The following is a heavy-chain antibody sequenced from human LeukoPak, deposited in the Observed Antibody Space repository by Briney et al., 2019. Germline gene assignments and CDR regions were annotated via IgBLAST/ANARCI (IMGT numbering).Heavy chain of an antibody. Sequence: ASVKVSCKASGYTFTSYYMHWVRQAPGQGLEWMGIINPSGGSTSYAQKFQGRVTMTRDTCTSTVYMELSSLRSEDTAVYYCVRQDYGDYVGLGYWGQGTLVTVSS. CDR2: INPSGGST. J-gene: IGHJ4*02. CDR3: VRQDYGDYVGLGY. V-gene: IGHV1-46*01. CDR1: GYTFTSYY. D-gene: IGHD4-17*01.